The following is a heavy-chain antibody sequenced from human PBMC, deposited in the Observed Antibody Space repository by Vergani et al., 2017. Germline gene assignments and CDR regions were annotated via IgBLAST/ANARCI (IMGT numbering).Heavy chain of an antibody. V-gene: IGHV7-4-1*02. CDR3: TRGSPTAFLPWGSSTSCYGNSIDP. Sequence: QVLLVQSGCELKTPGASVKVSCKASGYIFTIYAMNWVRQAPGQGLEWMGWNNTNTGNPTHAQGFTGRFVFSLDTSVSTAYLQSSSFKAEYTAMNYCTRGSPTAFLPWGSSTSCYGNSIDPWGQGTLVTVSP. CDR1: GYIFTIYA. D-gene: IGHD2-2*01. J-gene: IGHJ5*02. CDR2: NNTNTGNP.